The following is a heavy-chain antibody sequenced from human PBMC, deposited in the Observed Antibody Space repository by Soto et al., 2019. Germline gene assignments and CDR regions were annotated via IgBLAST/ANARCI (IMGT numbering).Heavy chain of an antibody. Sequence: PGGSLRLSCAASGFTFSIYSMNWVRQAPGKGLEWVSYINSSGGTKYNADSVKGRFTIFRDNAKNSLYLQMNSLRADDTALYYCARVDGTSLIVDYWGPGTLVTVSS. CDR1: GFTFSIYS. J-gene: IGHJ4*02. V-gene: IGHV3-48*04. CDR3: ARVDGTSLIVDY. D-gene: IGHD1-26*01. CDR2: INSSGGTK.